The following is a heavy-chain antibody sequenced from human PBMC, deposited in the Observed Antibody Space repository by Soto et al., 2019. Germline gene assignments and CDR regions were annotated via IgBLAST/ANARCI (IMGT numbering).Heavy chain of an antibody. CDR1: GFTFSSHA. V-gene: IGHV3-23*01. Sequence: GGSLRLSCAASGFTFSSHAMSWVRQAPGKGLEWVSAISDSGGSTYYADSVKGRFTISRDNSKNTLFLQMNTLRAEDTAVFYCATRHYGGYVLDYWGQGTLVTVSS. J-gene: IGHJ4*02. CDR3: ATRHYGGYVLDY. D-gene: IGHD4-17*01. CDR2: ISDSGGST.